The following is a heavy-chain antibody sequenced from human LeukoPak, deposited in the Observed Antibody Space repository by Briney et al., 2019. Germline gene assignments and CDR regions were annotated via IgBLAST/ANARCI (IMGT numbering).Heavy chain of an antibody. V-gene: IGHV4-34*01. CDR3: ARGQVPAARGYNWFDP. Sequence: SETLSLTCAVYGWSFNDYYWNWIPQPPGKGLEWVGEINARGDTNFNPSLKSRVTISVDTSKSQFSLTLTSMIAADTAVYYCARGQVPAARGYNWFDPWGQGTLVTVSS. CDR2: INARGDT. CDR1: GWSFNDYY. D-gene: IGHD2-2*01. J-gene: IGHJ5*02.